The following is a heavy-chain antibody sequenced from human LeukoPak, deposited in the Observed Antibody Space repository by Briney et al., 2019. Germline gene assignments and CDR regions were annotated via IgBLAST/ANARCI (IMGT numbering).Heavy chain of an antibody. CDR1: GFTFSSYS. CDR2: ISSSSSYI. D-gene: IGHD2-15*01. Sequence: GGSLRLSCAASGFTFSSYSMNWVRQAPGKGLEWVSSISSSSSYIYYADSVKGRFTISRDNAKNSLYLQMNSLRAEDMAVYYCARVGRYCSGGSCTSFDYWGQGTLVTVSS. V-gene: IGHV3-21*01. CDR3: ARVGRYCSGGSCTSFDY. J-gene: IGHJ4*02.